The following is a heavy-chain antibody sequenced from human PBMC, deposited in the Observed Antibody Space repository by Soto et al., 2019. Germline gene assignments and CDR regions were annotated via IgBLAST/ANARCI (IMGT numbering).Heavy chain of an antibody. CDR1: GYTFTGYY. D-gene: IGHD2-2*01. Sequence: ASVKVSCKASGYTFTGYYMHWVRQAPGQGLEWMGWINPNSGGTNYAQKFQGWVTMTRDTSISTAYMELCRLRSDDTAVYYCARDLGVVVPAAMDYWGQGTLVTVS. CDR2: INPNSGGT. J-gene: IGHJ4*02. CDR3: ARDLGVVVPAAMDY. V-gene: IGHV1-2*04.